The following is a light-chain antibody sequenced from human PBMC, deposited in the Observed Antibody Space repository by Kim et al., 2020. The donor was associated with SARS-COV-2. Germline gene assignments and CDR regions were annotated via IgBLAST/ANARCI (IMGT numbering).Light chain of an antibody. CDR3: QQSYITPFT. CDR2: AAS. Sequence: DIQMTQSPSSLSASVGDRVTITCRTTQSISSHLNWYQQKPGRAPKLLISAASTLQGGVPSRFSGSGSDTDFTLTISSLQPENFATYFCQQSYITPFTLGPGTKVDI. V-gene: IGKV1-39*01. J-gene: IGKJ3*01. CDR1: QSISSH.